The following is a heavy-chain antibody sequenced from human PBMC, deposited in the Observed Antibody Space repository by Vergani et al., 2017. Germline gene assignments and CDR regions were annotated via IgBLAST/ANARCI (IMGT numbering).Heavy chain of an antibody. D-gene: IGHD3-22*01. V-gene: IGHV3-30*18. J-gene: IGHJ4*02. CDR2: ISYDGSNK. CDR3: AKDATYYYDSSGYFDY. Sequence: QVQLVESGGGVVQPGRSLRLSCAASGFTFSSYGMHWVRQAPGKGLEWVAVISYDGSNKYYADSVKGRFTISRDNAKNSLYLQMNSLRAEDTALYYCAKDATYYYDSSGYFDYWGQGTLVTVSS. CDR1: GFTFSSYG.